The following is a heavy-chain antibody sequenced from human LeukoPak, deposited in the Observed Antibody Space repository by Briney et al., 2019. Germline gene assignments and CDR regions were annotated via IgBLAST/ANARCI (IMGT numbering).Heavy chain of an antibody. D-gene: IGHD3-10*01. CDR2: ISGSGGST. V-gene: IGHV3-23*01. Sequence: GGSLRLSCAASGFTFSSYSMNWVRQAPGKGLEWVSAISGSGGSTYYADSVKGRFTISRDNSKNTLYLQMNSLRAEDTAVYYCAKIYGSGTSYPIDYWGQGTLVTVSS. CDR3: AKIYGSGTSYPIDY. CDR1: GFTFSSYS. J-gene: IGHJ4*02.